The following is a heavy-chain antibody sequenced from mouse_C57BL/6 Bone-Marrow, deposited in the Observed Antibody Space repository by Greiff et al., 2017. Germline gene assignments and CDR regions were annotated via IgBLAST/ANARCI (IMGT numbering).Heavy chain of an antibody. V-gene: IGHV1-80*01. Sequence: VQLQQSGASVTISCKASGYAFSSYWMNWVKQRPGKGLEWIGQIYPGDGDTNYNGKFKGTATLTADKSSSTAYMQLSSLTSEDSAVYFCARSVYYSNWYFDVWGTGTTGTVAS. CDR2: IYPGDGDT. CDR3: ARSVYYSNWYFDV. D-gene: IGHD2-5*01. CDR1: GYAFSSYW. J-gene: IGHJ1*03.